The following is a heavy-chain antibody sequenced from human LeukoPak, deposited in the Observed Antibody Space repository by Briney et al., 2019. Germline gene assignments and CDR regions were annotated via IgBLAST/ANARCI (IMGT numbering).Heavy chain of an antibody. CDR1: AFTFSSYW. CDR2: IKQDGSEK. D-gene: IGHD2-2*01. J-gene: IGHJ6*02. CDR3: ARDQLGYCSSTSCYGVYYYYGMDV. Sequence: GGSLRLSCAASAFTFSSYWMSWVRQAPGKGLEWVANIKQDGSEKYYVDSVKGRFTISRDNAKNSLYPQMNSLRAEDTAVYYCARDQLGYCSSTSCYGVYYYYGMDVWGQGTTVTVSS. V-gene: IGHV3-7*01.